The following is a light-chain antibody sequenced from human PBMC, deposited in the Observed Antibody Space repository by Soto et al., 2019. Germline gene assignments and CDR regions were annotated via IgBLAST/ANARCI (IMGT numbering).Light chain of an antibody. V-gene: IGKV1D-12*01. CDR2: AAS. CDR1: QGINNW. J-gene: IGKJ4*01. Sequence: DIQMTQSPSSVSASVGDTVTITCRASQGINNWLAWYQQKPGKAPKLLIYAASSLQSVVPSRFSGSGSGTDFTISISSLQPEDFATYYCQEANNFPITFGGGTKVEIK. CDR3: QEANNFPIT.